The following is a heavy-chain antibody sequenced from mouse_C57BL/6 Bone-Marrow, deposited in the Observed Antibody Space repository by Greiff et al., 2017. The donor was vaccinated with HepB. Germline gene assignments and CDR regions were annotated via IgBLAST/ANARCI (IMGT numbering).Heavy chain of an antibody. CDR1: GYTFTSYW. V-gene: IGHV1-72*01. J-gene: IGHJ4*01. CDR2: IDPNSGGT. CDR3: ARGYYGSSPHYYAMDY. D-gene: IGHD1-1*01. Sequence: QVPLQQPGAELVKPGASVKLSCKASGYTFTSYWMHWVKQRPGRGLEWIGRIDPNSGGTKYNEKFKSKATLTVDKPSRTAYMQLSSLTSEDSAVYYCARGYYGSSPHYYAMDYWGQGTSVTVSS.